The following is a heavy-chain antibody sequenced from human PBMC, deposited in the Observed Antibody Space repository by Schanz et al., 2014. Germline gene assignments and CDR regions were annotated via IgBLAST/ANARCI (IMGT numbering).Heavy chain of an antibody. Sequence: EVQLVESGGGLVQPGGSLRLSCETSGFTFSNHAMSWVRQAPGKGLEWVSAISGRGGRTYYADSVKGRFTISRDNSKNTLYLQMDTLRVEDTAMFYCARDMTIAPAWGQGTLVTVSS. CDR1: GFTFSNHA. D-gene: IGHD6-13*01. CDR2: ISGRGGRT. CDR3: ARDMTIAPA. J-gene: IGHJ5*02. V-gene: IGHV3-23*04.